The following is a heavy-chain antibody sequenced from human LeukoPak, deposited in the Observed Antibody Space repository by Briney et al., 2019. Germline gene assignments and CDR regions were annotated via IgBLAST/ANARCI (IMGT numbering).Heavy chain of an antibody. CDR2: MYYTGST. D-gene: IGHD1-26*01. CDR3: ARRRWEPPDAFDI. Sequence: SEALSLTCTVSGGSISSYYWSWIRQPPGKGLEWIGCMYYTGSTNYNPSLKSRVTMSVDTSKNQFSLKLSSVTAADTAVYYCARRRWEPPDAFDIWGQGTVVTVSA. J-gene: IGHJ3*02. V-gene: IGHV4-59*01. CDR1: GGSISSYY.